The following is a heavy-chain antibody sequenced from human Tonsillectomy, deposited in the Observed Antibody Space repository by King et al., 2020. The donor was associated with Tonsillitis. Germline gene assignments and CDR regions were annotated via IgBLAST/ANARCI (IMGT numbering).Heavy chain of an antibody. V-gene: IGHV3-9*01. J-gene: IGHJ3*02. CDR1: GFTFDDYA. CDR2: ISWNRGNI. D-gene: IGHD3-3*01. CDR3: VKEALGYYGSTAFDI. Sequence: VQLVESGGGLVQPGRSLRLSCAASGFTFDDYAMHWVRQAPGKGLEWVSGISWNRGNIGYADSVKGRFTISRDNAKNSLYLEMNSLRAEDTALYYCVKEALGYYGSTAFDIWGQGTMVTVSS.